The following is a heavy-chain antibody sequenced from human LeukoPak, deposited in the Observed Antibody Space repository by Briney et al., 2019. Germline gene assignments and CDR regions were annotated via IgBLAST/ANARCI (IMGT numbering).Heavy chain of an antibody. J-gene: IGHJ6*02. CDR1: GFSFSDYG. V-gene: IGHV3-30*02. D-gene: IGHD2-21*02. CDR2: IRYDGSDK. Sequence: GGSLRPSCAASGFSFSDYGMHWVRQAPGKGLEWVAFIRYDGSDKYYADSVKGRFTISRDNSKNTLYLQMNSLRAEDTAVYYCARDIVVVTAIPGAYYYYGMDVWGQGTTVTVSS. CDR3: ARDIVVVTAIPGAYYYYGMDV.